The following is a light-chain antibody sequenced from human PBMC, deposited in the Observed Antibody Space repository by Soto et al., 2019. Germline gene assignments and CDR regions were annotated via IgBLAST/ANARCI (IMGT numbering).Light chain of an antibody. J-gene: IGLJ1*01. CDR2: EVN. CDR3: SSYTISSTDV. Sequence: QSALTQPASVSGSPGQAITISCTGTSSDVGGYNYVSWFQQYPGKAPKLMIYEVNNRPSGVSHRFSGSKSGNTVSLTISGLQAEDEADYYCSSYTISSTDVFGTGTKLTVL. V-gene: IGLV2-14*01. CDR1: SSDVGGYNY.